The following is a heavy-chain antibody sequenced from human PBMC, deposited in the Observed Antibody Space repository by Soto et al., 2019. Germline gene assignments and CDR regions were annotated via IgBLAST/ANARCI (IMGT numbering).Heavy chain of an antibody. V-gene: IGHV3-9*01. CDR2: ISWNSGNI. J-gene: IGHJ4*02. CDR3: VRDDFGLGIDY. D-gene: IGHD1-26*01. Sequence: PGRSLRLSCAAAWVNFDDHAMHWVRQVLGKGLEWVSSISWNSGNIGYADSVKGRFTISRDNAKNTLYLQMNSLRAEDTAVYYCVRDDFGLGIDYWGLGTLVTVSS. CDR1: WVNFDDHA.